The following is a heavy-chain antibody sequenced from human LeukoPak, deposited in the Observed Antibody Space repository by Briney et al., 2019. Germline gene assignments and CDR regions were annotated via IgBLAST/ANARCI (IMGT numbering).Heavy chain of an antibody. V-gene: IGHV3-23*01. Sequence: GGSLRLSCAVSGITLSNYGMSWVRQAPGKGLEWVAGISDRGSRTNYADSVKGRLTISTDHPKNTLYLQMNSRRADDTAVYFCAKRGVVIRVILVGFHKEAYYFDTWGQGALGTVSS. D-gene: IGHD3-22*01. CDR2: ISDRGSRT. J-gene: IGHJ4*02. CDR1: GITLSNYG. CDR3: AKRGVVIRVILVGFHKEAYYFDT.